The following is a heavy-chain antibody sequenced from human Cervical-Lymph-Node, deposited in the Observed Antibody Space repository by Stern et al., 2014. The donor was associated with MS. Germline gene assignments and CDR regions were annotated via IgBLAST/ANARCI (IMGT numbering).Heavy chain of an antibody. CDR3: ARDLVWFGELDWGAMDV. J-gene: IGHJ6*02. Sequence: VQLVESGGGVVQPGRALRLSCAATGFNFSSYAMQWVRQAPGKGLEWLAVISYDGSKAYYTESVKGRFTVSRDNSKSTLFLQVSSLRPEDTAEYYCARDLVWFGELDWGAMDVWGHGTTVTVSS. D-gene: IGHD3-10*01. CDR2: ISYDGSKA. CDR1: GFNFSSYA. V-gene: IGHV3-30-3*01.